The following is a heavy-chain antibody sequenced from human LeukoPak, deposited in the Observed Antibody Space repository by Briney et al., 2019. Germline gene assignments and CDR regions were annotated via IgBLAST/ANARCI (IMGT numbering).Heavy chain of an antibody. Sequence: KPSETLSLTCAVYGGSVSGYYWSWIRQPPGKGLEWMGEINQSGSTNYNPSLKRRVTISVDTSKNQFSLKLSSVTAADTAVYYCARGGYSGYDFWFDPWGQGTLVTASS. D-gene: IGHD5-12*01. V-gene: IGHV4-34*01. CDR1: GGSVSGYY. CDR2: INQSGST. CDR3: ARGGYSGYDFWFDP. J-gene: IGHJ5*02.